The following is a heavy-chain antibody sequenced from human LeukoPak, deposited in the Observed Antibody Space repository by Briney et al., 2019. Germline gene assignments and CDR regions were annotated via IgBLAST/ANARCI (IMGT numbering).Heavy chain of an antibody. Sequence: GGSLRLSCAASGFTMSHYGVSWVRQAPGKGLEYVSTISSNGDSTYYADSVKGRFTISRDNSKNTLFLQMGSLRAEDMAVYYCARSLYYSGSGSFLDYWGQGALVTVSS. J-gene: IGHJ4*02. CDR2: ISSNGDST. CDR3: ARSLYYSGSGSFLDY. V-gene: IGHV3-64*02. CDR1: GFTMSHYG. D-gene: IGHD3-10*01.